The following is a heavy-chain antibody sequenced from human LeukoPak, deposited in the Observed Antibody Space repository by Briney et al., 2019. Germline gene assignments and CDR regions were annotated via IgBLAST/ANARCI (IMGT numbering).Heavy chain of an antibody. CDR1: GYTFTSYD. CDR2: ISAYNGNT. V-gene: IGHV1-18*01. CDR3: ARKVGAEVPDI. J-gene: IGHJ3*02. Sequence: GASVKVSCKASGYTFTSYDINWVRQATGQGLEWMGWISAYNGNTNYAQKLQGRVTMTTDTSTSTAYMELRSLRSDDTAVYYCARKVGAEVPDIWGQGTMVTVSS. D-gene: IGHD1-26*01.